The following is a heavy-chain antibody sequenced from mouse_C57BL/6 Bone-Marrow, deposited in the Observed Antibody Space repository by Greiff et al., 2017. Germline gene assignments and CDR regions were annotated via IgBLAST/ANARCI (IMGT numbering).Heavy chain of an antibody. J-gene: IGHJ2*01. CDR3: ARRRDYGSSSYFDY. CDR2: IYPRSGNT. CDR1: GYTFTSYG. V-gene: IGHV1-81*01. D-gene: IGHD1-1*01. Sequence: VQRVESGAELARPGASVKLSCKASGYTFTSYGISWVKQRTGQGLEWIGEIYPRSGNTYYNEKFKGKATLTADKSSSTAYMELRSLTSEDSAVYFCARRRDYGSSSYFDYWGQGTTLTVSS.